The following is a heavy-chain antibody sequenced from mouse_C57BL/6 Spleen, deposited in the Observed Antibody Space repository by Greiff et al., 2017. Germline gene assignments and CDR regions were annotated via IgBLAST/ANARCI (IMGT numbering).Heavy chain of an antibody. J-gene: IGHJ1*03. Sequence: QVQLQQSGPELVKPGASVKISCKASGYAFSSSWMNWVKQRPGKGLEWIGRIYPGDGDTNYNGKFKGKATLTADKSSSTAYMQLSSLTSEDSAVYFCARSTTVVAHFDVWGTGTTVTVSS. D-gene: IGHD1-1*01. V-gene: IGHV1-82*01. CDR3: ARSTTVVAHFDV. CDR2: IYPGDGDT. CDR1: GYAFSSSW.